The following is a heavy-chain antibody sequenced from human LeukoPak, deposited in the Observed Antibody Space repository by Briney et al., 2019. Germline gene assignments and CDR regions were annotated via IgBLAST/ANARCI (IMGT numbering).Heavy chain of an antibody. Sequence: KPGGSLRLSCAASGFTFSSYSMNWVRQAPGEGLEWVSSISSSGSFIYYADSVKGRFTISRDNARNSLFLQMNSLRAEDTAVHYCARDLRYCSSASCSENGAFDIWGQGTMVTVSS. J-gene: IGHJ3*02. CDR1: GFTFSSYS. V-gene: IGHV3-21*01. CDR2: ISSSGSFI. D-gene: IGHD2-2*01. CDR3: ARDLRYCSSASCSENGAFDI.